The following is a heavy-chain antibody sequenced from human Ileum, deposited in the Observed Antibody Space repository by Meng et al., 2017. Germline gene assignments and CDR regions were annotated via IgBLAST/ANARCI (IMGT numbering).Heavy chain of an antibody. V-gene: IGHV3-23*01. Sequence: GESLKISCAASGFTFGDYAMSWVRQAPGKGLEWVSTISGSGDTTYYADSVKGRFTISGDNSKNTLYLQMNSLRAEDTALYYCAKGSRSSAYYFDSWGQGTLVTVSS. CDR2: ISGSGDTT. CDR3: AKGSRSSAYYFDS. CDR1: GFTFGDYA. D-gene: IGHD3-22*01. J-gene: IGHJ4*02.